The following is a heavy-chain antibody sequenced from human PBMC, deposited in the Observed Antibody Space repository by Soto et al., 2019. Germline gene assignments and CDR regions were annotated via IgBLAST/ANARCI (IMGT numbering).Heavy chain of an antibody. CDR1: GSISTTTP. CDR3: ATSFRYFDN. Sequence: EVRLLESGGGLVQPGGSLRLSCAASGSISTTTPLSWVRQAPGKGLEWVSTISGRGTNTYYADSVKGRFIISRDNLKNTVNLQMNGLGVEDTAIYYCATSFRYFDNWGQGTRVTVSS. CDR2: ISGRGTNT. J-gene: IGHJ4*02. V-gene: IGHV3-23*01.